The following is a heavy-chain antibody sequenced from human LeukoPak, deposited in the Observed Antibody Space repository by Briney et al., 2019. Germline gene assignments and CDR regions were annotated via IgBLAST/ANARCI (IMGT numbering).Heavy chain of an antibody. Sequence: GGSLRLSCAASGFTFSSYWMSWVRQAPGKGLEWVANIKQDGSEKCYVDSVKGRFTISRDNAKNSLYLQMNSLRAEDTAVYYCARDGYSNPSYYGMDVWGQGTTVTVSS. CDR1: GFTFSSYW. CDR3: ARDGYSNPSYYGMDV. D-gene: IGHD4-11*01. J-gene: IGHJ6*02. CDR2: IKQDGSEK. V-gene: IGHV3-7*01.